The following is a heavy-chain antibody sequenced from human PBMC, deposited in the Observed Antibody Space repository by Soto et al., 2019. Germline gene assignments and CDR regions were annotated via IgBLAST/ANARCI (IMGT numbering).Heavy chain of an antibody. Sequence: EEQLLESGGGLVQPGGSLRLSCAASGFAFSSSSMTWVRQAPGKGLEWVSALTGSGGGTYYADSVKGRFTISRDNSKNTVYLQMISLRAEDTAVYYCAKYLLPSPPYFDPWGQGSLVTVSS. CDR2: LTGSGGGT. D-gene: IGHD1-26*01. J-gene: IGHJ5*02. CDR3: AKYLLPSPPYFDP. CDR1: GFAFSSSS. V-gene: IGHV3-23*01.